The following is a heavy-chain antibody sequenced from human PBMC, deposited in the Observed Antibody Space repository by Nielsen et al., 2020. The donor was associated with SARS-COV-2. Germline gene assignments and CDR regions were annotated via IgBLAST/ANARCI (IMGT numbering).Heavy chain of an antibody. CDR2: IYYSGST. J-gene: IGHJ3*02. Sequence: WIRQPPGQGLEWIGSIYYSGSTYYNPSLKSRVTISVDTSKNQFSLKLSSVTAAGTAVYYCARHGTYYDFWSGYFDAFDIWGQGTMVTVSS. D-gene: IGHD3-3*01. V-gene: IGHV4-39*01. CDR3: ARHGTYYDFWSGYFDAFDI.